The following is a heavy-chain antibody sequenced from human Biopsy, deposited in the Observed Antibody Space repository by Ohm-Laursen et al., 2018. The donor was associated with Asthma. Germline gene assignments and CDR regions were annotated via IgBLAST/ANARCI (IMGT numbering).Heavy chain of an antibody. D-gene: IGHD1-14*01. Sequence: SLRLSCAASGFTFSGSWMIWVRQAPGKGLEWVSSITDTSRYIKYADSVEGRFTISRDNAKNSLYLQMNSLRAEDTAVYYCARDGPELPTELDYWGPGTLVTVSS. CDR3: ARDGPELPTELDY. CDR2: ITDTSRYI. V-gene: IGHV3-21*01. CDR1: GFTFSGSW. J-gene: IGHJ4*02.